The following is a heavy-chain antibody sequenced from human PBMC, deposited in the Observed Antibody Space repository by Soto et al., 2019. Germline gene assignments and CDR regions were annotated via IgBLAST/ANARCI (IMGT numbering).Heavy chain of an antibody. Sequence: GGSLRLSCAASGFTFSSYAMHWVRQAPGKGLEWVAVISYDGSNKYYADSVKGRFTISRDNSKNTLYLQMNSLRAEDTAVYYCARDKTDYDFWSGYLLNYYYYGMDVWGQGTTVTVSS. CDR1: GFTFSSYA. V-gene: IGHV3-30-3*01. CDR2: ISYDGSNK. D-gene: IGHD3-3*01. CDR3: ARDKTDYDFWSGYLLNYYYYGMDV. J-gene: IGHJ6*02.